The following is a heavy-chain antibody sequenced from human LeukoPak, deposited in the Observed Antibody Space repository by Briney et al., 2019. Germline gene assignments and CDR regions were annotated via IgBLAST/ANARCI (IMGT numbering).Heavy chain of an antibody. CDR3: SLGEEVGGVRTNQ. V-gene: IGHV3-53*01. CDR2: IYSGGST. CDR1: GFTVSSNY. J-gene: IGHJ4*02. D-gene: IGHD3-16*01. Sequence: PGGSLRLSCAASGFTVSSNYMSWVRQAPGKGLEWVSVIYSGGSTYYADSVKGRFTISRDNSKNTLYLQMNSLRAEDTAVYYCSLGEEVGGVRTNQWGQGTLVSVSS.